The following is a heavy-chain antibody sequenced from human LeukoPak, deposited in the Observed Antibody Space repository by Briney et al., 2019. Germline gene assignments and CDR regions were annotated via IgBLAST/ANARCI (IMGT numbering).Heavy chain of an antibody. CDR2: IIPIFGTA. CDR3: ARAGPGAYYYMDV. Sequence: GASVKVSCRASGGTFISYAISWVRQAPGQGLEWMGGIIPIFGTANYAQKFQGRVTITADESTSTAYMELSSLRSEDTAVYYCARAGPGAYYYMDVWGKGTTVTVSS. CDR1: GGTFISYA. D-gene: IGHD3-10*01. J-gene: IGHJ6*03. V-gene: IGHV1-69*13.